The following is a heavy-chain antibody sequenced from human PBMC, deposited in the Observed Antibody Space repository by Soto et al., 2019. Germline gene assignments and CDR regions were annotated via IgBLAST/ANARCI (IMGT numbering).Heavy chain of an antibody. D-gene: IGHD2-15*01. CDR3: ERGQEVGAHFFDS. Sequence: TGGSLRLSCEASGFTFSGFDMHWVRQPTGKGLEWVSTIGTAGDTYYAVSVKGRFTISRDNAKNFLSLQMNSLGAGDTAVYFCERGQEVGAHFFDSWGQGTQVTVSS. V-gene: IGHV3-13*01. CDR2: IGTAGDT. J-gene: IGHJ4*02. CDR1: GFTFSGFD.